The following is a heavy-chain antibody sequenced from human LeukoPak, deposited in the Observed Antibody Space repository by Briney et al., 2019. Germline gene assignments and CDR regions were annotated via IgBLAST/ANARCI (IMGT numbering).Heavy chain of an antibody. CDR1: GDSMSSARYF. J-gene: IGHJ4*02. V-gene: IGHV4-39*02. CDR2: FYYGAST. D-gene: IGHD1-7*01. CDR3: VRGGITGTNFDY. Sequence: SETLSLTCTVSGDSMSSARYFWGWVRQPPGKGLEFIGSFYYGASTYYSSSLKSRVTISTDTSDNHFFLQLRSVTAADTGVYFCVRGGITGTNFDYWGQGTLVSVSS.